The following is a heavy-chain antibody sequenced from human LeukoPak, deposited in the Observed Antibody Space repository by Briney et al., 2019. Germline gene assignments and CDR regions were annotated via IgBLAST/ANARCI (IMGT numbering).Heavy chain of an antibody. Sequence: GGSLRLSCAASGFTFSSYSMNWVRQAPGKGLEWVSSISSSSSYIYYADSAKGRFTISRDNAKNSLYLQMNSLRAEDTAVYYCARDIVVVPAFDYWGQGTLVTVSS. V-gene: IGHV3-21*01. CDR3: ARDIVVVPAFDY. D-gene: IGHD2-2*01. J-gene: IGHJ4*02. CDR2: ISSSSSYI. CDR1: GFTFSSYS.